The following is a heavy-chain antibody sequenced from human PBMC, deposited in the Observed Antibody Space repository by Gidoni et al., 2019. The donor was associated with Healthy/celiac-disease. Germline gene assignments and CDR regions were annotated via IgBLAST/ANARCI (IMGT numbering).Heavy chain of an antibody. Sequence: QVQLQESGPGLVKPSETLSLTCTVSGGSISSSYWSWIRQPPGKGLEWIGYIYYSGSTNYNPSLKSRVTISVDTSKNQFSLKLSSVTAADTAVYYCARVGKRREYYFDYWGQGTLVTVSS. CDR1: GGSISSSY. V-gene: IGHV4-59*01. CDR3: ARVGKRREYYFDY. D-gene: IGHD7-27*01. J-gene: IGHJ4*02. CDR2: IYYSGST.